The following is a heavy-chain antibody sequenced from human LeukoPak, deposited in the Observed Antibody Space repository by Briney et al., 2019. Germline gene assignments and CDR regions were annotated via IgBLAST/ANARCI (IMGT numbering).Heavy chain of an antibody. J-gene: IGHJ3*02. D-gene: IGHD2-2*01. CDR3: ARGGIVVVPAAHAFDI. CDR1: GGTFSSYA. Sequence: GASVKVSCKASGGTFSSYAISWVRQAPGQGLEWMGGIIPIFGTANYAQKFQGRVTITTDESTSTAYMELSSLRSEDTAVYYCARGGIVVVPAAHAFDIWGQGTMVTVSS. CDR2: IIPIFGTA. V-gene: IGHV1-69*05.